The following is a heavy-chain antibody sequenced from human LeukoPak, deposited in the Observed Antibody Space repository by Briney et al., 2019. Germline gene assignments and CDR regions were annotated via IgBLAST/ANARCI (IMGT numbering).Heavy chain of an antibody. D-gene: IGHD3-10*01. V-gene: IGHV3-74*01. CDR2: INSDGSST. CDR3: ARVSVRGVLPPYFDY. J-gene: IGHJ4*02. Sequence: PGGSLRLSCAASGFTFSSYWMHWVRQAPGKGLVWVSRINSDGSSTSYADSVKGRFTISRDNAKNSLYLQMNSLRAEDTAVYYCARVSVRGVLPPYFDYWGQGTLVTVSS. CDR1: GFTFSSYW.